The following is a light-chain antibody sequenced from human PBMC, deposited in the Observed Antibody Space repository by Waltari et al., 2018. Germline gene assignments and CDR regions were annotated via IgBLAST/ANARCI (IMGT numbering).Light chain of an antibody. CDR1: QGINNF. Sequence: IQLTQSPSSLSASVGDRVTITCRASQGINNFLAWYQQKPGTAPKLLIYAASSFQGGVPSRFSGSGSGTDFTLTINGLQPEDFATYYCQQLHTYPRTFGQGTKVEFK. CDR2: AAS. J-gene: IGKJ1*01. CDR3: QQLHTYPRT. V-gene: IGKV1-9*01.